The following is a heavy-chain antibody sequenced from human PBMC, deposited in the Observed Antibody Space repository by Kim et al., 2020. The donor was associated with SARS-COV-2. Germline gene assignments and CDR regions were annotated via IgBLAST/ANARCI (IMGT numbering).Heavy chain of an antibody. CDR1: GGSISSSSYY. D-gene: IGHD3-22*01. Sequence: SETLSLTCTVSGGSISSSSYYWGWIRQPPGKGLEWIGSIYYSGNTYYNPSLKSRVTISVDTSKNQFSLRLSSVTAADTAVYSCARRGDRSGNSWFDPWGQGTLVTVSS. V-gene: IGHV4-39*01. J-gene: IGHJ5*02. CDR2: IYYSGNT. CDR3: ARRGDRSGNSWFDP.